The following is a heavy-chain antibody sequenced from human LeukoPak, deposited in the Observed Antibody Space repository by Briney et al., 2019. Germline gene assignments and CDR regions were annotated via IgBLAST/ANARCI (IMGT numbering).Heavy chain of an antibody. CDR1: GFTFSSYW. CDR3: ARAPYSGSKNDY. D-gene: IGHD5-12*01. Sequence: GGSLRLSCAASGFTFSSYWMHWVRQAPGKGPVWVSRVNGDGSSTSYADSVKGRFTISRDNAKHTLYLQMNSLRAEDTAVYYCARAPYSGSKNDYWGQGTLVTVSS. J-gene: IGHJ4*02. CDR2: VNGDGSST. V-gene: IGHV3-74*01.